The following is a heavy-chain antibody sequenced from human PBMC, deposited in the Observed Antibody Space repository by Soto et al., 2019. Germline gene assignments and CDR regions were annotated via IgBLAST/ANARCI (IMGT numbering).Heavy chain of an antibody. CDR3: ATRDSSRFY. CDR1: GVSLSSHDW. D-gene: IGHD6-13*01. CDR2: SHQSGNT. V-gene: IGHV4-4*02. Sequence: QVQLQESGPGLVKPSGTLSLTSAVSGVSLSSHDWWTWVRQPPGKGLEWIEESHQSGNTNYNSSLESRVTISVDKSKNQFSLKLTSVNVADTAVYYCATRDSSRFYWGQGTLVTVSS. J-gene: IGHJ4*02.